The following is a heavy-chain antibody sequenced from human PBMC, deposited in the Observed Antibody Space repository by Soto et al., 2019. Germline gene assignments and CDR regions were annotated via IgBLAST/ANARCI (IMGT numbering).Heavy chain of an antibody. CDR3: ARERPDASSPDP. D-gene: IGHD6-13*01. J-gene: IGHJ5*02. Sequence: SETLSLTCTVSGGSISSGGYSWSWIRQQQGKGLEWIGYIYHSGSTYYNPSLKSRVTISVDRSKNQFSLKLSSVTAADTAVYYFARERPDASSPDPWCQGTLVTVFS. CDR1: GGSISSGGYS. V-gene: IGHV4-30-2*01. CDR2: IYHSGST.